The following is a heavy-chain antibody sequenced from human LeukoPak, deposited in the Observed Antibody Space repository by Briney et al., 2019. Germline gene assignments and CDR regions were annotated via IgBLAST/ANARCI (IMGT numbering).Heavy chain of an antibody. D-gene: IGHD1-26*01. Sequence: GESLKISCKGSGYSFSSYWIGWVRQMPGEGLEWMGIIYPGDSDTRYSPSFQGQVTISADKSTSTAYLQWSSLKASDTAMYYSARHRIVGVTQERCFDYWGQGTLVTVSS. V-gene: IGHV5-51*01. CDR3: ARHRIVGVTQERCFDY. CDR2: IYPGDSDT. CDR1: GYSFSSYW. J-gene: IGHJ4*02.